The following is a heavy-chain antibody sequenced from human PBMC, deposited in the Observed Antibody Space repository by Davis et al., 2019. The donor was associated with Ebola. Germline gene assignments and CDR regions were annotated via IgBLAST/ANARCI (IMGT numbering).Heavy chain of an antibody. D-gene: IGHD3-22*01. CDR3: ARLVALYDNSGYAYLDY. CDR1: GFTFSNYG. V-gene: IGHV3-48*04. Sequence: GESLKISCAASGFTFSNYGMNWVRQAPGKGLEWVSYISSSSRTIFYADSVKGRFTVSRDNAKNSLYLQMNSLRAEDTAVYYCARLVALYDNSGYAYLDYWGQGILVTVSS. J-gene: IGHJ4*02. CDR2: ISSSSRTI.